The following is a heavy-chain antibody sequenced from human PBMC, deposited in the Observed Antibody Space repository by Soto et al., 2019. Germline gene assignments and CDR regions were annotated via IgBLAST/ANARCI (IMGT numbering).Heavy chain of an antibody. CDR3: ARVPIGYDFWSGYYTANLFDY. CDR1: GFTFSSYS. D-gene: IGHD3-3*01. Sequence: ESGGGLVKPGGSLRLSCAASGFTFSSYSMNWVRQAPGKGLEWVSSISSSSSYIYYADSVKGRFTISRDNAKNSLYLQMNSLRAEDTAVYYCARVPIGYDFWSGYYTANLFDYWGQGTLVTVSS. J-gene: IGHJ4*02. CDR2: ISSSSSYI. V-gene: IGHV3-21*01.